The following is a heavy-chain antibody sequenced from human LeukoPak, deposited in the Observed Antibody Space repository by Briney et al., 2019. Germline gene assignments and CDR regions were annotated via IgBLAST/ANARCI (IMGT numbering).Heavy chain of an antibody. V-gene: IGHV4-38-2*02. D-gene: IGHD3-10*01. CDR1: GYYISSAYY. CDR3: ARDAWFGAGRTFDS. Sequence: SETLSLTCTVSGYYISSAYYWGWIRQPPGKGLEWIGSIYHSGSTYYNPSLKSRVTISVDTSKNQFSLKLSSVTAADTAVYYCARDAWFGAGRTFDSWGQGTLVTVSS. J-gene: IGHJ4*02. CDR2: IYHSGST.